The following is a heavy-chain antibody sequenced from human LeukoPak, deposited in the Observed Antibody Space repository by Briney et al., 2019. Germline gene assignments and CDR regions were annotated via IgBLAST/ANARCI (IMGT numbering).Heavy chain of an antibody. V-gene: IGHV3-74*01. CDR1: GFTFSSYW. Sequence: GGSLRLSCAASGFTFSSYWMHWVRQAPGKGLVWVSRINSDGSSTSYADSVKGRFTISRDNAKNTLYLQTNSLRAEDTAVYYCARGGGYCSSTSCYSGFDPWGQGTLVTVSS. CDR2: INSDGSST. J-gene: IGHJ5*02. D-gene: IGHD2-2*01. CDR3: ARGGGYCSSTSCYSGFDP.